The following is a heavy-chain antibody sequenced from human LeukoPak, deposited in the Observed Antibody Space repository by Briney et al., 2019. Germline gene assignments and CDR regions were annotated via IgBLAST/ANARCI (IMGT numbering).Heavy chain of an antibody. Sequence: PGGSLRLSCAASGFTFSSYWMHWVRQAPGKGLVWVSRINSDGSSTSYADSVKGRFTISRDNAKNTLYLQMNSLRAEDTAVYYCARGPYGDYGQGFDYWGQGTLVTVSS. D-gene: IGHD4-17*01. J-gene: IGHJ4*02. CDR2: INSDGSST. CDR1: GFTFSSYW. V-gene: IGHV3-74*01. CDR3: ARGPYGDYGQGFDY.